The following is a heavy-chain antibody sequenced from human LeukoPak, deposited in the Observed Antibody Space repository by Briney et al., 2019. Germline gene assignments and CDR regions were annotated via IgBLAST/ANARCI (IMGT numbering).Heavy chain of an antibody. D-gene: IGHD3-3*01. CDR1: GGTFSNYV. V-gene: IGHV1-69*05. J-gene: IGHJ2*01. CDR2: IIPIFGTV. Sequence: SVKVSCKASGGTFSNYVIAWVRQAPGQGPEWMGGIIPIFGTVNYAQEFQGRVTITTDESTTTVYMELNSLRSEDTAVYYCVRDQNGSGPYWYFDVWGRGTLVTVSS. CDR3: VRDQNGSGPYWYFDV.